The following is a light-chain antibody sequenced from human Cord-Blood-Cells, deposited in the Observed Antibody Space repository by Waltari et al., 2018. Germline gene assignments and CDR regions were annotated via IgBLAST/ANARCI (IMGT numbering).Light chain of an antibody. CDR3: CSYAGSYTLV. Sequence: QSALTQPRSVSGSPGQSVTIPCTGTSSDVGGYHYLSWYQQHPGKAPKLMIYDVSKRPSGVPDRFSGSKSGNTASLTISGLQAEDEADYYCCSYAGSYTLVFGGGTKLTVL. CDR2: DVS. J-gene: IGLJ2*01. V-gene: IGLV2-11*01. CDR1: SSDVGGYHY.